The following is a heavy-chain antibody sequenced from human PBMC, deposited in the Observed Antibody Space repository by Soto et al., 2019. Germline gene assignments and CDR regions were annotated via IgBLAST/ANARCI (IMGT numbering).Heavy chain of an antibody. CDR3: ARDTLAGLDP. CDR1: GDSLSRFY. Sequence: SETLSLTCTVSGDSLSRFYWSWIRQTPGKGLEWIGYAYSNGATNHNPSLQSRVTISIDTSKNQFSLKLTSVTAADTAVYYCARDTLAGLDPWGQGILVTV. CDR2: AYSNGAT. V-gene: IGHV4-59*01. J-gene: IGHJ5*02.